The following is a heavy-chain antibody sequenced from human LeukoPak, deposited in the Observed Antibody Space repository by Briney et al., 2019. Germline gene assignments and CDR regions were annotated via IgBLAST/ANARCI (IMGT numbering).Heavy chain of an antibody. CDR2: IYYSGST. J-gene: IGHJ6*03. CDR3: ASTGGWYGDYYYYMDV. Sequence: SETLSLTCTVSGGSISSGDYYWSWIRQPPGKGLEWIGYIYYSGSTYYNPSLKSRVTISVDTSKNQFSLKLSSVTAADTAVYYCASTGGWYGDYYYYMDVWGKGTTVTVSS. D-gene: IGHD6-19*01. V-gene: IGHV4-30-4*08. CDR1: GGSISSGDYY.